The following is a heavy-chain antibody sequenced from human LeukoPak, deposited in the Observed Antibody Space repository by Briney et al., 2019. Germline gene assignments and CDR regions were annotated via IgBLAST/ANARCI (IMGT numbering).Heavy chain of an antibody. J-gene: IGHJ5*02. Sequence: PSETLSLTCTVSGGSISSYYWSWIRQPPGKGLEWIGYIYYSGSTNYNPSLKSRVTISVDTSKNQFSLKLSSVTAADTAVYYCARAGPHYDILTGYPNWFDPWGQGTLVTVSS. V-gene: IGHV4-59*01. CDR1: GGSISSYY. CDR2: IYYSGST. D-gene: IGHD3-9*01. CDR3: ARAGPHYDILTGYPNWFDP.